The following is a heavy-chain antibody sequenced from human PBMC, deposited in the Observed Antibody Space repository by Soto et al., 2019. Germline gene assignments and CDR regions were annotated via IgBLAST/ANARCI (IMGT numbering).Heavy chain of an antibody. CDR2: TYYRSKWYN. Sequence: KQSPTLSLTCAISGDSVSSNSAAWNWIRQSPSRGLEWLGRTYYRSKWYNDYAVSVKSRITINPDTSKNQFSLQLNSVTPEDTAVYYCALIWSGYDYHYYYGMDVWGQGTTVTVSS. CDR3: ALIWSGYDYHYYYGMDV. J-gene: IGHJ6*02. V-gene: IGHV6-1*01. CDR1: GDSVSSNSAA. D-gene: IGHD5-12*01.